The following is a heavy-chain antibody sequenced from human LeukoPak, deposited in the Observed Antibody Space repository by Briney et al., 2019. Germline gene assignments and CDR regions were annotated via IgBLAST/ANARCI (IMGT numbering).Heavy chain of an antibody. V-gene: IGHV1-8*01. Sequence: ASVKVSCKASGYTFTNFDINWVRQATGQGLEWMGWMNPNSGNTGYAQKFQGRVAFSRDTSTSTAYMELTNLRFDDTALYYCARSRVIGGVAPRQIYFDSWGEGTLVTVYS. CDR1: GYTFTNFD. D-gene: IGHD3-16*01. J-gene: IGHJ4*02. CDR3: ARSRVIGGVAPRQIYFDS. CDR2: MNPNSGNT.